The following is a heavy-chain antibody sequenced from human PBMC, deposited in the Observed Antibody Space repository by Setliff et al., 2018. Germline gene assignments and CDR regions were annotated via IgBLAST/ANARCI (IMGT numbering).Heavy chain of an antibody. J-gene: IGHJ5*02. CDR1: GYSFTVFG. CDR3: ARSPALLGIVYLDP. V-gene: IGHV1-18*01. CDR2: ISPYYGST. D-gene: IGHD2-15*01. Sequence: ASVKVSCKTSGYSFTVFGISWVRQAPGQGLEWMGWISPYYGSTNYAQKFQGRVTMTTDTSTSTAYMELNSLTSEDTAVYYCARSPALLGIVYLDPWGQGTRVTVSS.